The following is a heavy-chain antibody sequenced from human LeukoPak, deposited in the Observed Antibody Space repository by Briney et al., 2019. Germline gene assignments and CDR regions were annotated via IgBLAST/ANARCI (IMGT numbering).Heavy chain of an antibody. CDR1: GESITNYY. CDR2: IFYNGAT. V-gene: IGHV4-59*12. Sequence: SETLSLTCTVSGESITNYYCSWIRQSPGKGFEWIGYIFYNGATQYNPSLRSRVTLSVDTSKNQFSLKLSSVTAADTAVYYCARDVMVRGVITGVGWFDPWGQGTLVTVSS. D-gene: IGHD3-10*01. CDR3: ARDVMVRGVITGVGWFDP. J-gene: IGHJ5*02.